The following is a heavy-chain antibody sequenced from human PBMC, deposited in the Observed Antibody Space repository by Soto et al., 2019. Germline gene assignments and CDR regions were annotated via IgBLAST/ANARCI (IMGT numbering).Heavy chain of an antibody. D-gene: IGHD4-17*01. J-gene: IGHJ4*02. CDR3: ARDRVTSTVVTKGYFDY. V-gene: IGHV1-69*01. Sequence: QVQLVQSGAEVKKPGSSVKVSCKASGGTFSSYAISWVRQAPGQGLEWMGGIIPIFGTANYAQKFQGRVTITAAGSTSTAYMELSSLRSEDTAVYSCARDRVTSTVVTKGYFDYWGQGTLVTVSS. CDR2: IIPIFGTA. CDR1: GGTFSSYA.